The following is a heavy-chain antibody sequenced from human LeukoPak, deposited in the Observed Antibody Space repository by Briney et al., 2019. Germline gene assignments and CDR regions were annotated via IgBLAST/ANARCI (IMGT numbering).Heavy chain of an antibody. V-gene: IGHV3-23*01. J-gene: IGHJ4*02. CDR3: ARKTGTTGEAFDY. Sequence: GGSLRLSCAASGFTFSSYAMSWVRQAPGKGLEWVSSISNSGGRTFYTDSVKGRFTISRDNSKITLYLQMNSLRAEDTAVYYCARKTGTTGEAFDYWGQGTQVTVSS. CDR1: GFTFSSYA. D-gene: IGHD1-1*01. CDR2: ISNSGGRT.